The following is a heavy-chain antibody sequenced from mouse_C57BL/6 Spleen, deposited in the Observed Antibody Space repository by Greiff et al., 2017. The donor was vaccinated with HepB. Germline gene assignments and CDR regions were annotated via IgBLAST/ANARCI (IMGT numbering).Heavy chain of an antibody. Sequence: LMESGGGLVKPGGSLKLSCAASGFTFSSYTMSWVRQTPEKRLEWVATISGGGGNTYYPDSVKGRFTISRDNAKNTLYLQMSSLRSEDTALYYCARHDSSGYGYWGQGTTLTVSS. CDR3: ARHDSSGYGY. CDR2: ISGGGGNT. CDR1: GFTFSSYT. D-gene: IGHD3-2*02. J-gene: IGHJ2*01. V-gene: IGHV5-9*01.